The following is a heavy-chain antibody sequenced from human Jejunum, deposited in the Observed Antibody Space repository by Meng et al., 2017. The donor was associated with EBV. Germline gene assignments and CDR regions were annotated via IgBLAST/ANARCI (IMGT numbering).Heavy chain of an antibody. Sequence: VQLLESGGGLVQPGGSLGLSCAAYGFTFSSPAMSWVRQAPGKGLEWVSVISGSAGSTYYADSVKGRFTISRDTSNNTLYLQMNSLRAEDTAIYYCAKLLKYWGQGTLVTVSS. CDR3: AKLLKY. CDR1: GFTFSSPA. V-gene: IGHV3-23*01. CDR2: ISGSAGST. J-gene: IGHJ4*02.